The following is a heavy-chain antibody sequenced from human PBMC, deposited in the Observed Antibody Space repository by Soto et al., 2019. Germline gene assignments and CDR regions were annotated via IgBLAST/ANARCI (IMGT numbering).Heavy chain of an antibody. D-gene: IGHD3-22*01. CDR3: ARDGTLYDSSAYYYLY. Sequence: SVKVSCKASGGTFSRYTITWVRQAPGQGLEWMGGITPMFGTPNYAQKFQGRVTITADESTSTAYIELSSLRSEDTAMYYCARDGTLYDSSAYYYLYWGQGTLVTVSS. CDR2: ITPMFGTP. J-gene: IGHJ4*02. V-gene: IGHV1-69*13. CDR1: GGTFSRYT.